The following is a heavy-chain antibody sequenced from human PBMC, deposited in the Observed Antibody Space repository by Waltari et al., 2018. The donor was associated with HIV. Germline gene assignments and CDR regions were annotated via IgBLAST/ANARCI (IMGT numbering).Heavy chain of an antibody. CDR3: TRDKIVYDSSGGFDY. D-gene: IGHD3-22*01. Sequence: EVQLVESGGGLVKPGASLRLSCAASGFTFSNAWMSSVPQPPAMGLEWVGRINSTTDGGTTEYAAAVKGRVTSSRGDSKNTRYLQMNCLKTEETGVYYGTRDKIVYDSSGGFDYWGQGTLVTVSS. J-gene: IGHJ4*02. CDR1: GFTFSNAW. V-gene: IGHV3-15*01. CDR2: INSTTDGGTT.